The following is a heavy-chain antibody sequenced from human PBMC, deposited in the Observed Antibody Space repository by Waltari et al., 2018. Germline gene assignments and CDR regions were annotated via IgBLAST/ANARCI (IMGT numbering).Heavy chain of an antibody. D-gene: IGHD6-6*01. J-gene: IGHJ4*02. V-gene: IGHV1-2*02. CDR3: ARGGALEYSSSSTFDY. Sequence: QVQLVQSGAEVKKPGASVKVSCKASGYTFTGYYMHWVRQAPGQGLAWRGWINPNSGGTNYAQKFQGRVTMTRDTSISTAYMELSSLRSEDTAVYYCARGGALEYSSSSTFDYWGQGTLVTVSS. CDR1: GYTFTGYY. CDR2: INPNSGGT.